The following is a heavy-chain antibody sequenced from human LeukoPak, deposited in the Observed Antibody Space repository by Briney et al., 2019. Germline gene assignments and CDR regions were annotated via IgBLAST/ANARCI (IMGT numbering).Heavy chain of an antibody. CDR2: IYHSGST. D-gene: IGHD3-10*01. J-gene: IGHJ4*02. V-gene: IGHV4-59*12. CDR3: ARGYYGSGSLPPYFDY. Sequence: SETLSLTCTVSGGSISSYYWSWIRQPPGKGLEWIGYIYHSGSTYYNPSLKSRVTISVDRSKNQFSLKLSSVTAADTAVYYCARGYYGSGSLPPYFDYWGQGTLVTVSS. CDR1: GGSISSYY.